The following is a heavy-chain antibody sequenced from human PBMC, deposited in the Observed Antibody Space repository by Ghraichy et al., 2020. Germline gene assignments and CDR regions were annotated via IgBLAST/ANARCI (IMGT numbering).Heavy chain of an antibody. D-gene: IGHD2-8*01. CDR1: GFTFDDYG. J-gene: IGHJ5*02. CDR2: INWNGGST. V-gene: IGHV3-20*01. CDR3: ARGAGTKLDNWFDP. Sequence: GESLNISCAASGFTFDDYGMSWVRQAPGKGLEWVSGINWNGGSTGYADSVKGRFTISRDNAKNSLYLQMNSLRAEDTALYHCARGAGTKLDNWFDPWGQGTLVTVSS.